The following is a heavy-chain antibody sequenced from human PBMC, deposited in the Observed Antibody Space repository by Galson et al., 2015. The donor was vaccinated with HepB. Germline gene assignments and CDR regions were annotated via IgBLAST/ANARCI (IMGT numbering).Heavy chain of an antibody. D-gene: IGHD7-27*01. CDR3: AQLGTGY. V-gene: IGHV3-53*01. J-gene: IGHJ4*02. CDR2: IYGGANT. Sequence: SLRLSCAASGFTVSSNYMNWVRQTPGKGLEWVSVIYGGANTNYAESGKGRFTLSRDDSKNTLYLQMNSLRAEDTAVYYCAQLGTGYWGQGTLVIVSS. CDR1: GFTVSSNY.